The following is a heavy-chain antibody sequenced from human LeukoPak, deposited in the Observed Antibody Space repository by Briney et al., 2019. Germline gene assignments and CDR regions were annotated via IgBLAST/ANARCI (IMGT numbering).Heavy chain of an antibody. CDR3: AKDLMMGIAVAGPFDY. J-gene: IGHJ4*02. CDR1: GFTFSSYA. D-gene: IGHD6-19*01. Sequence: PGGSLRLSCAASGFTFSSYAMSWVRQAPGKGLEWVSAISGSGGSTYYADSVKGRFTISRDNSKNTLYLQMNSLRAEDTAVYYCAKDLMMGIAVAGPFDYWGQGTLVTVSS. V-gene: IGHV3-23*01. CDR2: ISGSGGST.